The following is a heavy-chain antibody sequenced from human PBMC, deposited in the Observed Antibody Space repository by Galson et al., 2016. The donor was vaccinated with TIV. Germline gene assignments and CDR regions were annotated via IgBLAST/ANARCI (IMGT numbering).Heavy chain of an antibody. CDR1: DGSLSNRSHS. Sequence: ETLSLTCTVSDGSLSNRSHSWGWIRQTPGKGLEWIGSIYNSGRTYFSRSLKSRATVSVDTSKNQLSLRLTSVTAADTSVYHCARAVIVGSNHIHYFDTWGQGTLVTVSS. CDR3: ARAVIVGSNHIHYFDT. D-gene: IGHD2-21*01. V-gene: IGHV4-39*01. CDR2: IYNSGRT. J-gene: IGHJ5*02.